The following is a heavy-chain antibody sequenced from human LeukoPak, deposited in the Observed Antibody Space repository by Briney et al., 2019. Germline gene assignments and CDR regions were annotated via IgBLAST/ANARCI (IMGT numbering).Heavy chain of an antibody. Sequence: PGGSLRLSCAASGFTFSSYAMHWVRQAPGKGLEYVSAISSNGGSTYYANSVKGRFTISRDNSKNTLYLQMGSLRAEDMAVYYCARVGVPDTPGAFDIWGQGTMVTVSS. D-gene: IGHD2-15*01. CDR1: GFTFSSYA. V-gene: IGHV3-64*01. CDR2: ISSNGGST. CDR3: ARVGVPDTPGAFDI. J-gene: IGHJ3*02.